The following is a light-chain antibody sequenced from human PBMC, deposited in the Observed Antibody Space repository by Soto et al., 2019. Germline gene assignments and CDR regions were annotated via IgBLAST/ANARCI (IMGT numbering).Light chain of an antibody. CDR3: SSYTTSRTVL. V-gene: IGLV2-14*03. J-gene: IGLJ2*01. CDR2: DVT. Sequence: QSALTQPASVSGSPGQSITISCTGTSSDVGIYKYVSWYQQHPGKAPNLMIYDVTNRPSGDSNRFSGSKAGNTASLTIFGLEAENEADYYCSSYTTSRTVLFGGG. CDR1: SSDVGIYKY.